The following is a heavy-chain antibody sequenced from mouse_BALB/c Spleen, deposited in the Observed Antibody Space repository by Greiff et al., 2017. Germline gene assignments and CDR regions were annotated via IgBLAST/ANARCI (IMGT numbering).Heavy chain of an antibody. CDR2: IDPANGNT. J-gene: IGHJ3*01. Sequence: DQLQQSGAELVKPGASVKLSCTASGFNIKDTYMHWVKQRPEQGLEWIGRIDPANGNTKYDPKFQGKATITADTSSNTAYLQLSSLTSEDTAVYYCATYGYDSSWGQGTLVTVSA. CDR3: ATYGYDSS. D-gene: IGHD2-2*01. CDR1: GFNIKDTY. V-gene: IGHV14-3*02.